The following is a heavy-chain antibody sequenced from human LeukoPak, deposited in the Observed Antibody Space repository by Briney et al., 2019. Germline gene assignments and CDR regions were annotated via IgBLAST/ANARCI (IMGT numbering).Heavy chain of an antibody. D-gene: IGHD6-13*01. CDR1: GYTFTTHD. V-gene: IGHV1-8*01. CDR3: ARGPSQQQLRLGYWFDP. Sequence: ASVKVSCKTSGYTFTTHDINWVRQATGQGLEWMGWMNPNSGNTGYAQKFQGRVTMTKNTSSSIAYMELSSLRSDDTAVYYCARGPSQQQLRLGYWFDPWGQGTLVTVSS. J-gene: IGHJ5*02. CDR2: MNPNSGNT.